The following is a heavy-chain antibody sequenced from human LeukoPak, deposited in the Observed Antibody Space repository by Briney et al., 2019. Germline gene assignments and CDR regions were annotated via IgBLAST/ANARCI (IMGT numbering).Heavy chain of an antibody. J-gene: IGHJ1*01. V-gene: IGHV4-39*01. D-gene: IGHD3-10*01. Sequence: SETLSLTCTVSGGSISSSSYYWGWIRQPQGKGLEWIGSIYYSGSTYYNPSLKSRVTISVDTSKNQFSLKLSSVTAADTAVYYCARLGRLLQWSYFQHWGQGTLVTVSS. CDR2: IYYSGST. CDR1: GGSISSSSYY. CDR3: ARLGRLLQWSYFQH.